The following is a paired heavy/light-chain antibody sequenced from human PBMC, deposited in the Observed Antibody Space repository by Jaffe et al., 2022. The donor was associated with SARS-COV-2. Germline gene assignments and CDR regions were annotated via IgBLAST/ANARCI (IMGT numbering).Light chain of an antibody. CDR3: QQRSNWLFT. J-gene: IGKJ3*01. CDR1: QSVSSY. V-gene: IGKV3-11*01. CDR2: DAS. Sequence: EIVLTQSPATLSLSPGERATLSCRASQSVSSYLAWYQQKPGQAPRLLIYDASNRATGIPARFSGSGSGTDFTLTISSLEPEDFAVYYCQQRSNWLFTFGPGTKVDIK.
Heavy chain of an antibody. CDR1: GGSISSGGYY. D-gene: IGHD4-17*01. CDR2: IYYSGRT. J-gene: IGHJ3*02. CDR3: ARPHTYGDNSLGHAFDI. Sequence: QVQLQESGPGLVKPSQTLSLTCTVSGGSISSGGYYWSWIRQHPGKGLEWIGYIYYSGRTYYNASLKSRVTISVDTSKNQFSLKLSSVTAADTAVYYCARPHTYGDNSLGHAFDIWGQGTMVTVSS. V-gene: IGHV4-31*03.